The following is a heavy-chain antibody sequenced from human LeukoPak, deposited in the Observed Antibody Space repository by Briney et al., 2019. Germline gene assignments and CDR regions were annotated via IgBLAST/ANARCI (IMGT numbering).Heavy chain of an antibody. CDR1: GGTFSNYA. Sequence: ASVKVSCKASGGTFSNYAISWVRQAPGQGLEWMGGIIPIFGTANYAQKFQGRVTITADESTSTAYMELSSLRSEDTAVYYCARGEMATISFDYWGQGTLVTVSS. V-gene: IGHV1-69*13. CDR3: ARGEMATISFDY. CDR2: IIPIFGTA. D-gene: IGHD5-24*01. J-gene: IGHJ4*02.